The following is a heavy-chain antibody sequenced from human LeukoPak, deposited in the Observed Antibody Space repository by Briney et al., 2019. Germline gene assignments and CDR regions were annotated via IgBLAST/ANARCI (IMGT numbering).Heavy chain of an antibody. CDR1: GGSISSSSYY. V-gene: IGHV4-39*01. J-gene: IGHJ6*02. Sequence: SETLSLTCTVSGGSISSSSYYWGWIRQPPGKGLEWIGSIYYSGSTYYSPSLKSRVTISVDTSKNQFSLKLSSVTAADTAVYYCARIQVVTAYYYYYGMDVWGQGTTVTVSS. D-gene: IGHD2-21*02. CDR2: IYYSGST. CDR3: ARIQVVTAYYYYYGMDV.